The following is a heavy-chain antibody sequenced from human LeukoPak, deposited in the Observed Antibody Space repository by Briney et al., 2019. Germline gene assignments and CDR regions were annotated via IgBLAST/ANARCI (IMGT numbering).Heavy chain of an antibody. D-gene: IGHD1-26*01. V-gene: IGHV1-2*02. J-gene: IGHJ4*02. CDR1: GYTFTGYY. Sequence: ASVKVSCKASGYTFTGYYMHWVRQAPGQGLEWMGWINPNSGGTNYAQKFQGRATMTRDTSISTAYMELSRLRSDDTAVYYCARVGKSGNYYYFDYWGQGTLVTVSS. CDR3: ARVGKSGNYYYFDY. CDR2: INPNSGGT.